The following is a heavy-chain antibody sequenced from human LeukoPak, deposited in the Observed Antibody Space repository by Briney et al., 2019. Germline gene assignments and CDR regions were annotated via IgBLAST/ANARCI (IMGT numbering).Heavy chain of an antibody. J-gene: IGHJ4*02. D-gene: IGHD2-2*02. CDR2: INPNSGGT. Sequence: ASVKVSCKASGYTFTGYYMHWVRQAPGQGLEWMGWINPNSGGTNYAQKLQGRVTMTTDTSTSTAYMELRSLRSDDTAVYYCARDYCSSTSCYRDDYWGQGTLVTVSS. V-gene: IGHV1-2*02. CDR1: GYTFTGYY. CDR3: ARDYCSSTSCYRDDY.